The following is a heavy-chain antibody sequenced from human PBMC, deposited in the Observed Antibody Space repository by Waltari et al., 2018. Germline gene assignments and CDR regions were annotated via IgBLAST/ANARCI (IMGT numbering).Heavy chain of an antibody. CDR2: INAGNGNT. Sequence: QVQLVQSGAEVKKPGASVKVSCKASGYTFTSYAMHWVRQAPGQRLEWMGWINAGNGNTKYSQEFQGRVTITRDTSASTAYMELSSLRSEDMAVYYCAIAPFDEISFDIWGQGTMVIVSS. CDR1: GYTFTSYA. J-gene: IGHJ3*02. CDR3: AIAPFDEISFDI. V-gene: IGHV1-3*03.